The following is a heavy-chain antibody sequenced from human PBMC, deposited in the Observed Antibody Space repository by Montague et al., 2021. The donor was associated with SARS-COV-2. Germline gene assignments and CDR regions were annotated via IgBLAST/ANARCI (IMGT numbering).Heavy chain of an antibody. CDR3: ARDNPSSRRLPMTKGDYYYGMDV. V-gene: IGHV4-59*01. CDR1: GVSISNYY. D-gene: IGHD2/OR15-2a*01. J-gene: IGHJ6*02. Sequence: SETLSLTCTVSGVSISNYYWSWIRQPPGKGLEWIGYISSSGSTNYNPSLKSRVTISVDTSKIQFSLRLSSVTSADTAVYYCARDNPSSRRLPMTKGDYYYGMDVWGQGTTVTVSS. CDR2: ISSSGST.